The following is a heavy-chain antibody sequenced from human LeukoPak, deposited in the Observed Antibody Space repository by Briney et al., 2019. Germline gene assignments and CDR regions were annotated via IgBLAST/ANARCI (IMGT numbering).Heavy chain of an antibody. Sequence: SETLSLTCAVYGGSFSGYYWSWIRQPPGKGLEWIGEINHSGSTNYNPSLKSQVTISVDTSNNQLSLKLTSVTAADTAVYYCARGSEEPDMGGTHYYDSSGYYAVDYWGQGTLVTVSS. J-gene: IGHJ4*02. D-gene: IGHD3-22*01. CDR3: ARGSEEPDMGGTHYYDSSGYYAVDY. CDR1: GGSFSGYY. CDR2: INHSGST. V-gene: IGHV4-34*01.